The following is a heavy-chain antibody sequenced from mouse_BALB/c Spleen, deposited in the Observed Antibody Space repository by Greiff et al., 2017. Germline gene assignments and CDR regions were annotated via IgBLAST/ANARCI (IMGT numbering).Heavy chain of an antibody. V-gene: IGHV14-3*02. J-gene: IGHJ2*01. CDR2: IDPANGNT. D-gene: IGHD2-1*01. Sequence: VQLKESGAELVKPGASVKLSCTASGFNIKDTYMHWVKQRPEQGLEWIGRIDPANGNTKYDPKFQGKATITADTSSNTAYLQLSSLTSEDTAVYYCARDRGYGNPYFDYWGQGTTLTVSA. CDR3: ARDRGYGNPYFDY. CDR1: GFNIKDTY.